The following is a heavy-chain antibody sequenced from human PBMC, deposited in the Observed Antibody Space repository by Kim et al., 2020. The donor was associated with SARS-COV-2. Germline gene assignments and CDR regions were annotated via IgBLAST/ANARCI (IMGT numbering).Heavy chain of an antibody. V-gene: IGHV4-4*02. J-gene: IGHJ4*02. Sequence: LRGRVTISVDKSKNQFSLKLSSVTAADTAVYYCARVDGILTGYYPSHFDYWGQGTLVTVSS. CDR3: ARVDGILTGYYPSHFDY. D-gene: IGHD3-9*01.